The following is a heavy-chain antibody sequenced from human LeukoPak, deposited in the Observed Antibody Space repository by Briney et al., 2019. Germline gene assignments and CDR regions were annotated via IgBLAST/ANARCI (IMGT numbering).Heavy chain of an antibody. Sequence: ASVKVSCKASGYTFTGYYMHWVRQAPGQGPEWMGWINAYNDNRNYAQNLQGRVTTTTDTSTTTAYMELRSLRSDDTAVYYCARVDSRSNACDYWGQGTLVTVSS. V-gene: IGHV1-18*04. J-gene: IGHJ4*02. CDR3: ARVDSRSNACDY. D-gene: IGHD6-13*01. CDR2: INAYNDNR. CDR1: GYTFTGYY.